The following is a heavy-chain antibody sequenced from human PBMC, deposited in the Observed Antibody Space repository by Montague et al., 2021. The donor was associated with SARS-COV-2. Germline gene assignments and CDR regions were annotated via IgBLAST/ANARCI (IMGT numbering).Heavy chain of an antibody. Sequence: SLRLSCATSGFTFSDYYMAWIRQAPGKGLEWVAYLSSTGTMTYYGESVRGRFSISRDNARSSLFLHMTNVRVEDTAVYYCARGTLGSGGYYDSWGQGTLVTVSA. CDR1: GFTFSDYY. CDR3: ARGTLGSGGYYDS. J-gene: IGHJ5*01. CDR2: LSSTGTMT. D-gene: IGHD3-10*01. V-gene: IGHV3-11*01.